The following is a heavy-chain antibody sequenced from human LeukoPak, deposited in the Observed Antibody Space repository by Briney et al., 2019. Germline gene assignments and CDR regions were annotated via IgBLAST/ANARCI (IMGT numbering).Heavy chain of an antibody. CDR3: ARVPDNAGYYYYYMDV. Sequence: SVKVSCKASGYTFTSYYMHWVRQAPGQGLEWMGGIIPIFGTANYAQKFQGRVTTTADESTSTAYMELSSLRSEDTAVYYCARVPDNAGYYYYYMDVWGKGTTVTVSS. D-gene: IGHD1-14*01. CDR1: GYTFTSYY. V-gene: IGHV1-69*13. CDR2: IIPIFGTA. J-gene: IGHJ6*03.